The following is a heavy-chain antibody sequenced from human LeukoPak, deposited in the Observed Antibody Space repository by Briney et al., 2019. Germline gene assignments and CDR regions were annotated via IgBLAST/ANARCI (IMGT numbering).Heavy chain of an antibody. J-gene: IGHJ6*04. CDR1: GFTFSSYE. CDR3: ARSQYSSGWDYYYGMDV. V-gene: IGHV3-48*03. Sequence: PGGSLRLSCAASGFTFSSYEMNWVRQAPGKGREWVSYISSSGSTIYYADSVKGRFTISRDNAKNSLYLQMNSLRAEDTAVYYCARSQYSSGWDYYYGMDVWGKGTTVTVSS. CDR2: ISSSGSTI. D-gene: IGHD6-19*01.